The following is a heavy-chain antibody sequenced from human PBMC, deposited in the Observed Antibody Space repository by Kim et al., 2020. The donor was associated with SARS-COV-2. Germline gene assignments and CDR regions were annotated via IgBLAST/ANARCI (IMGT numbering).Heavy chain of an antibody. Sequence: GGSLRLSCVASGFVFSSYSMNWVRQAPGKGLEWVSSITSSSTNIDYADSVKGRFTISRDNDKNSLYLQMNSLRAEDTAVYYCARDPILAAGDIFIYYAMDVWGQGTTVTVSS. D-gene: IGHD6-13*01. CDR3: ARDPILAAGDIFIYYAMDV. CDR2: ITSSSTNI. V-gene: IGHV3-21*01. J-gene: IGHJ6*02. CDR1: GFVFSSYS.